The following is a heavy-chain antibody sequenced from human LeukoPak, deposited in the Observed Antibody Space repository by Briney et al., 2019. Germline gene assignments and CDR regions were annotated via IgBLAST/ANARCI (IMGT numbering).Heavy chain of an antibody. Sequence: PSETLSLTCAVYGGSFSGYYWSWIRHPPGRGLEWIGEINHSGSTNYNPSLKSRVTISEDISKNQLSLKVNSLTAADTAVYYCARGEVGATTLNYFYYMDVWGKGTTVTVSS. V-gene: IGHV4-34*01. CDR3: ARGEVGATTLNYFYYMDV. CDR1: GGSFSGYY. D-gene: IGHD1-26*01. CDR2: INHSGST. J-gene: IGHJ6*03.